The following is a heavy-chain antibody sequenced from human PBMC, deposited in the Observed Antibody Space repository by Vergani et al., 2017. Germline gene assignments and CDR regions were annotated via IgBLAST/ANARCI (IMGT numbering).Heavy chain of an antibody. D-gene: IGHD6-6*01. Sequence: EVELVESGGDLVQPGGSLRLSCAATGYAFISYSMHWVRQAPGKGLEWIAYISRSGNAKYYADSVRGRFTISSDNAEKSVSLQMHSLRADDTAMYFCARSIAITGPLDYWGHGARVTVS. J-gene: IGHJ4*01. CDR1: GYAFISYS. CDR2: ISRSGNAK. CDR3: ARSIAITGPLDY. V-gene: IGHV3-48*01.